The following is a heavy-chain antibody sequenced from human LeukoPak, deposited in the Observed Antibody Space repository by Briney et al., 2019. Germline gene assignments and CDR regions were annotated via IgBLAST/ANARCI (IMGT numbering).Heavy chain of an antibody. CDR2: IYYSGST. CDR3: ARRYCSSTSCHRYYFDY. CDR1: GGSISSHY. Sequence: SETLSLTCTVSGGSISSHYWSWIRQPPGKGLEWIGYIYYSGSTNYNPSLKNRVTISVDTSKNQFSLKLSSVTAADTAVYYCARRYCSSTSCHRYYFDYWGQGTLVTVSS. J-gene: IGHJ4*02. V-gene: IGHV4-59*11. D-gene: IGHD2-2*01.